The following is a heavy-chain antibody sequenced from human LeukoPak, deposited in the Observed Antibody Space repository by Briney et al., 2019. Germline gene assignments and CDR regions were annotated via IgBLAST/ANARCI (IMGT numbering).Heavy chain of an antibody. CDR2: IYYSGST. V-gene: IGHV4-59*01. Sequence: SETLSLTCTVSGGSISSYYWSWIRQPPGKGLDWIGYIYYSGSTNYNPSLKSRVTISVDTSKNQFSLKLSSVTAADTAVYYCARVVAARRGYFDYWGQGTLVTVSS. J-gene: IGHJ4*02. CDR1: GGSISSYY. D-gene: IGHD6-6*01. CDR3: ARVVAARRGYFDY.